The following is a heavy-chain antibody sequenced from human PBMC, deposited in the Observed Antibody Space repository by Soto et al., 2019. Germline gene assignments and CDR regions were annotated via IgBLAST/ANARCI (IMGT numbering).Heavy chain of an antibody. CDR3: ARDVKYQLLSWFDP. J-gene: IGHJ5*02. Sequence: PSETLSLTCAVSGGSISSGGYSWSWIRQPPGKGLEWIGYIYHSGSTYYNPSLRSRVTISVDRSKNQFSLKLSSVTAADTAVYYCARDVKYQLLSWFDPWGQGTLVTVSS. D-gene: IGHD2-2*01. V-gene: IGHV4-30-2*01. CDR1: GGSISSGGYS. CDR2: IYHSGST.